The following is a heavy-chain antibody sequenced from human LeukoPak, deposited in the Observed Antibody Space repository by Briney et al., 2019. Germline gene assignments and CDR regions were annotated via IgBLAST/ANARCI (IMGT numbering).Heavy chain of an antibody. CDR2: INHSGST. CDR1: GGSFSGYY. CDR3: ARVRQWLVRAFDI. J-gene: IGHJ3*02. D-gene: IGHD6-19*01. Sequence: PSETLSLTCAVYGGSFSGYYWSWIRQPPGKGLEWIGEINHSGSTNYNPSLKSRVTILVDTSKNQFSLKLSSVTAADTAVYYCARVRQWLVRAFDIWGQGTMVTVSS. V-gene: IGHV4-34*01.